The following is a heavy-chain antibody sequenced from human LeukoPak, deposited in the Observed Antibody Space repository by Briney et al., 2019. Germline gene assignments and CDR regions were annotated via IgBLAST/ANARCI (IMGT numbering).Heavy chain of an antibody. D-gene: IGHD3-22*01. V-gene: IGHV1-3*01. CDR3: ANPRYDSSGYYYVD. J-gene: IGHJ4*02. Sequence: ASVKVSCKASGYTFTDYTMHWLRQAPGQRLDWMGWINGGSGNTKYSPEFQGRVTITRDTSASTAYMELNSLRSEDTAVYCCANPRYDSSGYYYVDWGQGTLVTVSS. CDR2: INGGSGNT. CDR1: GYTFTDYT.